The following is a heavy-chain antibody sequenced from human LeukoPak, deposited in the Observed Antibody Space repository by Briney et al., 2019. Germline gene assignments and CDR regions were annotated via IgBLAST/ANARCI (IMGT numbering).Heavy chain of an antibody. Sequence: SGGSLRLSCAASGFTFSSYAMSWVRQAPGKGLEWVSAISGSGGSTYYADSVKGRFTISRDNSKNTLYLQMNSLRAEDTAVYYCAKDGVAAISSMWLVHPHYFDYWGQGTLVTVSS. D-gene: IGHD2-15*01. V-gene: IGHV3-23*01. J-gene: IGHJ4*02. CDR2: ISGSGGST. CDR1: GFTFSSYA. CDR3: AKDGVAAISSMWLVHPHYFDY.